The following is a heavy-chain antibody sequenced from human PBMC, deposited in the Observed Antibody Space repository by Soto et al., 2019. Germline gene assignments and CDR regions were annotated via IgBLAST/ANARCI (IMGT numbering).Heavy chain of an antibody. CDR1: GYTFTSYA. V-gene: IGHV1-3*01. J-gene: IGHJ5*02. D-gene: IGHD2-2*02. Sequence: VKVSCKASGYTFTSYAMHWVRQAPGQRLEWMGWINAGNGNTKYSQKFQGRVTITRDTSASTAYMELSSLRSEDTAVYYCARERGYCSSTSCYRATNWFDPWGQGTLVTVSS. CDR3: ARERGYCSSTSCYRATNWFDP. CDR2: INAGNGNT.